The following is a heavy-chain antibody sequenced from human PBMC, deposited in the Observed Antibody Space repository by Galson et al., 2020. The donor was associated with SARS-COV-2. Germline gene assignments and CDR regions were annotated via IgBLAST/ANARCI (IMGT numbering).Heavy chain of an antibody. CDR3: VRGGWSSSSWDGRTSNWFAP. Sequence: SQTLSLTCAISGDSVSSNTWNWVRQSPSRGLEWLGRTYYRSKWYNDYAVFVNSRITINPDTSNNQFSLQLSSVTPEDTAIYYWVRGGWSSSSWDGRTSNWFAPWGQGTLVTVSS. CDR1: GDSVSSNT. CDR2: TYYRSKWYN. D-gene: IGHD6-13*01. J-gene: IGHJ5*02. V-gene: IGHV6-1*01.